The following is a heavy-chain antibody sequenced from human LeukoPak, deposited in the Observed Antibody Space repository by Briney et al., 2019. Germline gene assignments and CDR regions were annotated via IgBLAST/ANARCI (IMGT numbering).Heavy chain of an antibody. D-gene: IGHD6-19*01. CDR1: GYSINSGYY. Sequence: PSETLSLTCNVSGYSINSGYYWGWIRQPPGKGLEWIGSIYHNGSTYYNPSLKSRLTMSVDISKNQFSLKLSSVTAADTALYFCAKDFTGWYRPGWYFDLWGRGTLIIVSS. CDR3: AKDFTGWYRPGWYFDL. J-gene: IGHJ2*01. CDR2: IYHNGST. V-gene: IGHV4-38-2*02.